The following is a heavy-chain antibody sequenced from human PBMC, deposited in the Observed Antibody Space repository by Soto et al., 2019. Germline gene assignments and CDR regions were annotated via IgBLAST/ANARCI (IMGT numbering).Heavy chain of an antibody. J-gene: IGHJ5*01. CDR1: GDSISTVDYF. D-gene: IGHD2-15*01. Sequence: SETLSLTCSVSGDSISTVDYFWAWIRQPPGQALEYIGYIYKSTTTYYNPSFESRVAISLDTSKSQFSLTVTPVAAADTAVYFCARGRYCLTGRCFPNWFDSWGQGTLVTVSS. CDR2: IYKSTTT. V-gene: IGHV4-30-4*01. CDR3: ARGRYCLTGRCFPNWFDS.